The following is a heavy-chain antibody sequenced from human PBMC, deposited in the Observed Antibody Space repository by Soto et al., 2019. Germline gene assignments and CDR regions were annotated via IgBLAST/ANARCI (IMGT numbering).Heavy chain of an antibody. CDR2: INQDGSEK. V-gene: IGHV3-7*01. D-gene: IGHD6-19*01. CDR3: AKDSGWFFP. CDR1: GFTFSNYW. Sequence: PGGSLRLSCAASGFTFSNYWMTWVRQAPGKGLEWVANINQDGSEKYYVDSVKGRFTISRDNAKSSLYLQMNSLRAEDTAVYYCAKDSGWFFPWGQGTLVTVSS. J-gene: IGHJ5*02.